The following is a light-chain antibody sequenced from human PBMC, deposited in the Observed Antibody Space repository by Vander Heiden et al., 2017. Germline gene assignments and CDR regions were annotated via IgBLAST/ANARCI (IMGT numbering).Light chain of an antibody. Sequence: DIQLTQSPSFLSASVGDRVTITCRASQGISSYLAWYQQKPGKAPKLLIYAASTLQSGVTSRFSGSGSGTEFTLTISSLQPEDFATYYCQQLNSYPRTFGPGAKVDI. CDR2: AAS. CDR3: QQLNSYPRT. J-gene: IGKJ3*01. CDR1: QGISSY. V-gene: IGKV1-9*01.